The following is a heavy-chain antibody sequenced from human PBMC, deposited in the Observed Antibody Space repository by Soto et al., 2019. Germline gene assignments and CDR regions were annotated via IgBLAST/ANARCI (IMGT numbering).Heavy chain of an antibody. V-gene: IGHV3-7*04. J-gene: IGHJ4*02. Sequence: EVQLVESGGGLVQPGGSLRLSCAASGFSFSNHWMNWVRQVPGKGLEWVAIIKEDGSEEHYVDSVKGRFTISRDNAKISLYLQMNSLRVEYTAVYYCARGSGFLIDSWGQGTLVTVSS. CDR2: IKEDGSEE. CDR1: GFSFSNHW. D-gene: IGHD5-12*01. CDR3: ARGSGFLIDS.